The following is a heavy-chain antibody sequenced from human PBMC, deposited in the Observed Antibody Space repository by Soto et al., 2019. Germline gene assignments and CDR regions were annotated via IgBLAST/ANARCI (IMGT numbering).Heavy chain of an antibody. V-gene: IGHV3-23*01. CDR2: ISGSGGST. CDR3: ATRNSPMVYASDY. CDR1: GFTFSSYA. D-gene: IGHD2-8*01. J-gene: IGHJ4*02. Sequence: PGGSLRLSCAASGFTFSSYAMSWVRQAPGKGLEWVSAISGSGGSTYYADSVKGRFTISRDNSKNTLYLQMNSLRAEDTAVYYCATRNSPMVYASDYWGQGTLVTVSS.